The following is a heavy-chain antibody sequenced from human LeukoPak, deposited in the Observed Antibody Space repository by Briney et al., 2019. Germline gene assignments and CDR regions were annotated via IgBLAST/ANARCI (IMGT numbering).Heavy chain of an antibody. CDR2: ISGSGGST. V-gene: IGHV3-23*01. CDR3: AKGRVRDSSWAPLYY. D-gene: IGHD6-13*01. J-gene: IGHJ4*02. CDR1: GFTFSSYA. Sequence: GGSLRLSCAASGFTFSSYAMSWVRQAPGKGLEWVSAISGSGGSTYYADSVKGRFTISRDNSKNTLYLQMNSLRAEDTAVYYCAKGRVRDSSWAPLYYWGQGTLVNVSS.